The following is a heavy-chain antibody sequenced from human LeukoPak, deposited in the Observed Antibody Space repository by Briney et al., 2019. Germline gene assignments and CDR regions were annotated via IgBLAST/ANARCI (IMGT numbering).Heavy chain of an antibody. J-gene: IGHJ4*02. D-gene: IGHD2-15*01. V-gene: IGHV3-7*01. Sequence: GGSLRLSCVASGFTFSSFWMNWVRQAPGKGLERVGTISPDGSEKYYVDSVKGRFTISRDNAKTSLYLQLNSLRADDTALYFCARGIVVVAGASDHFDYWGQGTLITVPS. CDR3: ARGIVVVAGASDHFDY. CDR1: GFTFSSFW. CDR2: ISPDGSEK.